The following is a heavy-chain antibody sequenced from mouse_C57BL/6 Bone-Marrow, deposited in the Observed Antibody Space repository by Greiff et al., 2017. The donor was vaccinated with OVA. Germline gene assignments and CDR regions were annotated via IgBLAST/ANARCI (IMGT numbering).Heavy chain of an antibody. J-gene: IGHJ4*01. Sequence: EVQLQQSGPELVKPGASVKISCKASGYTFTDYYMNWVKQSHGKSLEWIGDINPNNGGTSYNQKFKGKATLTVDKSSSTAYMELRSLTSEDSAVYYCARGYYEAMDYWGQGTSVTVSS. CDR2: INPNNGGT. CDR3: ARGYYEAMDY. D-gene: IGHD2-4*01. CDR1: GYTFTDYY. V-gene: IGHV1-26*01.